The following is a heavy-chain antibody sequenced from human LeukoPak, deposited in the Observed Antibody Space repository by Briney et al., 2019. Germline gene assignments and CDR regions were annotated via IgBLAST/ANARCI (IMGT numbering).Heavy chain of an antibody. CDR2: ISSSSSYI. Sequence: GGSLRLSCAASGFTFSSYSKNWVRQAPGKGLEWVSSISSSSSYIYYADSVKGRFTISRDNAKNSLYLQMNSLRAEDTAVYYCARPGICGGDCYLGDDYWGQGTLVTVSS. CDR1: GFTFSSYS. CDR3: ARPGICGGDCYLGDDY. D-gene: IGHD2-21*02. J-gene: IGHJ4*02. V-gene: IGHV3-21*01.